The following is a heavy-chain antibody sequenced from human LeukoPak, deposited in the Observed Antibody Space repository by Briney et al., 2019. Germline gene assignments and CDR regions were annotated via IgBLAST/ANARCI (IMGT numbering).Heavy chain of an antibody. D-gene: IGHD5-24*01. Sequence: SETLSLTCGVSGGSFTGYYWNWIRQPPGKGLEWIGEINHSGSTNYNPSLKSRVTISADTSKNQSSLKLSSVTAADTAVYFCARSGGRDAYSPDYWGQGTLVTVSS. CDR1: GGSFTGYY. J-gene: IGHJ4*02. CDR2: INHSGST. V-gene: IGHV4-34*01. CDR3: ARSGGRDAYSPDY.